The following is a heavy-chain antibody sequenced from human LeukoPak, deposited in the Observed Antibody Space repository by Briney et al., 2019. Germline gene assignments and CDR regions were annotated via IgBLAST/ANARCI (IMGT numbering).Heavy chain of an antibody. CDR3: ASQDIVVVPAAMAAFDY. D-gene: IGHD2-2*01. Sequence: SETLSLTCTVSGGSISSYYWSWIRQPAGKGLEWIGRIYTSGSTNYNPSLKSRVTMSVDTSKNQFSLKLSSVTAADTAVYYCASQDIVVVPAAMAAFDYWGQGTLVTVSS. CDR1: GGSISSYY. CDR2: IYTSGST. J-gene: IGHJ4*02. V-gene: IGHV4-4*07.